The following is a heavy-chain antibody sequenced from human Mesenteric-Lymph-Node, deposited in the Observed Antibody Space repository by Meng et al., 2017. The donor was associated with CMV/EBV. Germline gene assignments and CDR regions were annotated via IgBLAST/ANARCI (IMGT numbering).Heavy chain of an antibody. CDR3: AKDKNGVGYGDYFDAFDI. Sequence: GESLKISCAASGFTFSSYAMHWVRQAPGKGLEWVAVISYDGSNKYYADSVKGRFTISRDNSKNTLYLQMNSLRAEDTAVYYCAKDKNGVGYGDYFDAFDIWGQGTMVTVSS. V-gene: IGHV3-30*04. CDR2: ISYDGSNK. D-gene: IGHD4-17*01. J-gene: IGHJ3*02. CDR1: GFTFSSYA.